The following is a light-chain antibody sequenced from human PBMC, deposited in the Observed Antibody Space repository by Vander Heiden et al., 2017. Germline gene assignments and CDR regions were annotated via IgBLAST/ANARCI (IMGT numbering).Light chain of an antibody. Sequence: SYELTQPPSVSVSPGQTARITCSGDALPKQYAFWYQQKPGQAPVLVRYKDSERSSGIPDRFSGSSSGTTATLTISGVQAEDEADYYCQSADSSGADLVFGGGTKLTVL. J-gene: IGLJ2*01. CDR2: KDS. CDR3: QSADSSGADLV. V-gene: IGLV3-25*03. CDR1: ALPKQY.